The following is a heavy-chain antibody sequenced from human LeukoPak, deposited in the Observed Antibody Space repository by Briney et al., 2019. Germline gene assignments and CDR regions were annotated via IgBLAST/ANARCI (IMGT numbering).Heavy chain of an antibody. J-gene: IGHJ4*02. D-gene: IGHD6-13*01. CDR1: GGPISSGGYY. CDR2: IYYSGST. V-gene: IGHV4-31*03. CDR3: ARVTEQQMPDY. Sequence: SETLSLTCTVSGGPISSGGYYWSWIRQHPGKGLEWIGYIYYSGSTYYNPSLKSRVTISVDTSKNQFSLKLSSVTAADTAVYYCARVTEQQMPDYWGQGTLVTVSS.